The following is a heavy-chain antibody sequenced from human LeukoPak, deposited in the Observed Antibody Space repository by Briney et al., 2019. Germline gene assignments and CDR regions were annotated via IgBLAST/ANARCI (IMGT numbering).Heavy chain of an antibody. CDR3: ARDHIVVVVAANYYYYGMDV. D-gene: IGHD2-15*01. V-gene: IGHV3-30*02. J-gene: IGHJ6*02. Sequence: GGSLRLSCAASGFTFDNYGMHWVRQAPGKGLEWVAFIRYDGSIKCYADSVKGRFTISRDNSKNTLFLQMNSLRAEDTAVYYCARDHIVVVVAANYYYYGMDVWGQGTTVTVSS. CDR2: IRYDGSIK. CDR1: GFTFDNYG.